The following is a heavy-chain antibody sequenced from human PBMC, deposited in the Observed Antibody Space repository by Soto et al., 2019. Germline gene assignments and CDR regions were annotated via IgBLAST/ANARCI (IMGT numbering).Heavy chain of an antibody. CDR3: ARDSSSSGYYYGMDV. CDR1: NETLTTYG. Sequence: QVHLVQSGAEVKKPGASVKVSCKASNETLTTYGISWVRQAPGQGLEWMGWVSGYSGHSSSAQEFQDRVIMTTDTSTNTAYIELRSLTSADSAVYFCARDSSSSGYYYGMDVWGQGTTVTVSS. J-gene: IGHJ6*02. CDR2: VSGYSGHS. V-gene: IGHV1-18*01. D-gene: IGHD6-6*01.